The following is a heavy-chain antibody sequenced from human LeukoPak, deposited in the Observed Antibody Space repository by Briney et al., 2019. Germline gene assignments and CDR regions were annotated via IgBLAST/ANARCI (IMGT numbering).Heavy chain of an antibody. CDR2: IWQEGSEK. J-gene: IGHJ4*02. CDR3: ARDQNLISWGLDYFDY. CDR1: GFTFSSHW. V-gene: IGHV3-7*01. D-gene: IGHD3-16*01. Sequence: GESLRLSCVASGFTFSSHWMSWVRQAPGKGLEWVANIWQEGSEKYYVDSVKGRFTISRDNTRNSLFLHMNSLRAEDTAVYFCARDQNLISWGLDYFDYWGQGTLVTVSS.